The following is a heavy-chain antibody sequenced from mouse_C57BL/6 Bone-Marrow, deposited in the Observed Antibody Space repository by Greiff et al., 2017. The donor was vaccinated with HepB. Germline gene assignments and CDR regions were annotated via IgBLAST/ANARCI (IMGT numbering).Heavy chain of an antibody. V-gene: IGHV1-76*01. CDR2: IYPGSGNT. CDR1: GYTFPDYY. CDR3: AGSSDAMDY. J-gene: IGHJ4*01. Sequence: VKLMESGAELVRPGASVKLSCTASGYTFPDYYINWVKQRPGQGLEWIARIYPGSGNTYYNEKFKGKATLTAENSSSTAYMQLSSLTSEDSAVYFGAGSSDAMDYWGQGTSVTVSS. D-gene: IGHD1-1*01.